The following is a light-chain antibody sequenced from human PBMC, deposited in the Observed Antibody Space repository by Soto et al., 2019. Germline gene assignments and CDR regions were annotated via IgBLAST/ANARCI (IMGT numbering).Light chain of an antibody. Sequence: EIVLTQSPGTLSLSPGERATLSCRASQSVSSRFLAWYQQKPGQAPKVLIYGASTRATGIPDRFSGSGSGTDFTLTISRLEPEDFAAYYCQQYESSRTFGQGTKVEMK. CDR3: QQYESSRT. J-gene: IGKJ1*01. CDR1: QSVSSRF. CDR2: GAS. V-gene: IGKV3-20*01.